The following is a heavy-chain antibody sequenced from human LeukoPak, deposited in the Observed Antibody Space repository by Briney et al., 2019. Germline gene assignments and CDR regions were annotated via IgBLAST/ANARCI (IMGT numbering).Heavy chain of an antibody. D-gene: IGHD6-19*01. CDR3: AKEGRAVVGTRYYYYYGMDV. V-gene: IGHV3-23*01. Sequence: PGGSLRLSCAASGFTVSSYAMSWVRQAPGKGLESVSAISGSGGSTYYADSVKGRFTISRDNSKNTLYLQMNSLRAEDTAVYYCAKEGRAVVGTRYYYYYGMDVWGQGTTVTVSS. CDR2: ISGSGGST. CDR1: GFTVSSYA. J-gene: IGHJ6*02.